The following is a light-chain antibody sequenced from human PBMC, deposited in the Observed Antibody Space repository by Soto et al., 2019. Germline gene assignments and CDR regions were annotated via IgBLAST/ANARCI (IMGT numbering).Light chain of an antibody. CDR3: QQSYSTPRT. CDR2: AAS. CDR1: QSISNY. V-gene: IGKV1-39*01. Sequence: DIPMTQSPSSLSASVGDRVTITCRASQSISNYLNWYQQKPGKAPKLLIYAASSLQSGVPSRFSGGGSGTDFTLTISSLQPEDFATYHCQQSYSTPRTFGQGTKVEIK. J-gene: IGKJ1*01.